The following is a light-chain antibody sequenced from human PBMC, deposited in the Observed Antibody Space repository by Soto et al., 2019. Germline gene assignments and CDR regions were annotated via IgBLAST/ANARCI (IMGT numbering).Light chain of an antibody. J-gene: IGKJ5*01. V-gene: IGKV3-20*01. Sequence: EIVLTQSPGTLSLSPGPRATLSCRASQSVTSTSLAWYQQKPGQAPRLLMYGASSRATGTPDRISGGGSGTDFTLTISRLEPEDFAVYYCQHYVTSSITFGQGTRLEIK. CDR2: GAS. CDR1: QSVTSTS. CDR3: QHYVTSSIT.